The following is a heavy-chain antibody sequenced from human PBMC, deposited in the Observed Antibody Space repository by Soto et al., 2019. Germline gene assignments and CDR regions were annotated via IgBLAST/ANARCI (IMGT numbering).Heavy chain of an antibody. CDR3: AKSRLRRRTAPKIAY. Sequence: EVQLVESGGGLVQPGRSLRLSCAASGFTFDDYAMHWVRQAPGKGLEWVSGISWNSGSIGYADSVKGRFTLSRDNDKTSLYLQMNSLRAEDTALYYCAKSRLRRRTAPKIAYWGQGTLVTVSS. CDR1: GFTFDDYA. CDR2: ISWNSGSI. J-gene: IGHJ4*02. D-gene: IGHD3-16*01. V-gene: IGHV3-9*01.